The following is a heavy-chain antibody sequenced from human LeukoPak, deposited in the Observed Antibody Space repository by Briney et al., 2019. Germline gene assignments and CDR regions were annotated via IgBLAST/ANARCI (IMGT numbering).Heavy chain of an antibody. V-gene: IGHV3-23*01. CDR1: GFTFSNYI. CDR2: ISASGHST. J-gene: IGHJ5*02. CDR3: ATDVYGDYSRWFDP. Sequence: GGSLRLSCAASGFTFSNYILSWVRQTPGKGLEWVSTISASGHSTYYTDSVKGRFTISKDNSNSTLFLQMGSRGDEDTAIYYCATDVYGDYSRWFDPWGQGTLVTVSS. D-gene: IGHD4-17*01.